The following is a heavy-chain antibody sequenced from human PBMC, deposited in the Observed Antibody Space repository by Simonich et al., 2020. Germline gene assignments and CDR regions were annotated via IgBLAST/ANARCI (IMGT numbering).Heavy chain of an antibody. CDR1: GYTFTGYY. J-gene: IGHJ4*02. V-gene: IGHV1-2*02. Sequence: QVQLVQSGAEVKKPGASVKVSCKASGYTFTGYYMHWGQQAPGQGLEWMGWINPNSGGTDYAQKVQVRVTRTRDTSISTAYMELSRLRSDDTAVYYCASSKLATIDYWGQGTLVTVSS. D-gene: IGHD5-12*01. CDR2: INPNSGGT. CDR3: ASSKLATIDY.